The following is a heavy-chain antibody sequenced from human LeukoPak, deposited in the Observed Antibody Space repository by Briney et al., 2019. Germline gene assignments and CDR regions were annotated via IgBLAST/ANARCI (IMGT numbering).Heavy chain of an antibody. Sequence: ASVKVSCKASGYTFISYGVNWVRQAPGQGLEWMGWISAHNGDTDYAQKFQGRVTMTTDTSASTAYMELRSLRSEDTAVYYCARGSYYDFWSGYSHDAFDIWGQGTMVTVSS. J-gene: IGHJ3*02. CDR2: ISAHNGDT. CDR3: ARGSYYDFWSGYSHDAFDI. D-gene: IGHD3-3*01. V-gene: IGHV1-18*01. CDR1: GYTFISYG.